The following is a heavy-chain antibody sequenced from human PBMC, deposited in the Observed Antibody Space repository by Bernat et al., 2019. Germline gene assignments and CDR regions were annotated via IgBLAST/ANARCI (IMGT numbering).Heavy chain of an antibody. Sequence: VQLLDSGGGLVQPGGSLRLSCAASGFTFSSYAMSWVRQAPGKGLEWVSAISGSGGSTYYADSVKGRFTISRDNSKNTLYLQMNSLRAEDTAVYYCATTPKPKTYYYDSSGYYYFDYWGQGTLVTVSS. CDR1: GFTFSSYA. D-gene: IGHD3-22*01. CDR3: ATTPKPKTYYYDSSGYYYFDY. CDR2: ISGSGGST. J-gene: IGHJ4*02. V-gene: IGHV3-23*01.